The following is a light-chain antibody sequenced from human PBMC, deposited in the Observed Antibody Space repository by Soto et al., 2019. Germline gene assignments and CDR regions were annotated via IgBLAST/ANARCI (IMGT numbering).Light chain of an antibody. CDR3: SSYANTNTLL. CDR1: SRDVGGFDS. V-gene: IGLV2-14*01. CDR2: EVR. J-gene: IGLJ2*01. Sequence: QSALTQPASVSGSPGQSITISCTGTSRDVGGFDSVSWYQHHPGKAPKLILYEVRTRPSGISDRFSGSKSGNTASLTISGLLSEDEADYYCSSYANTNTLLFGGGTQLTVL.